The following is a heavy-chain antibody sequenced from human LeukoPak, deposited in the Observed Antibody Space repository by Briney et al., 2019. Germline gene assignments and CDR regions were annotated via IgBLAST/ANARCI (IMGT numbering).Heavy chain of an antibody. J-gene: IGHJ4*02. CDR2: ISSGSSTI. Sequence: GVSLRLSCAASGFTFSSYSMNWVRQAPGKGPEWISYISSGSSTIYYADSVKGRFTISRDNAKNSLYLQMNSLRAEDTAVDYCARIWVYGLVSYWGQGTLVTVSS. D-gene: IGHD3/OR15-3a*01. V-gene: IGHV3-48*01. CDR1: GFTFSSYS. CDR3: ARIWVYGLVSY.